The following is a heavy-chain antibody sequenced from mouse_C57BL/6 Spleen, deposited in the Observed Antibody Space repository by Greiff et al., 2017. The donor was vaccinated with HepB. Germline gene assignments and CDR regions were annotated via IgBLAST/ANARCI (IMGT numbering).Heavy chain of an antibody. D-gene: IGHD2-1*01. Sequence: QVQLKQSGPGLVQPSQSLSITCTVSGFSLTSYGVHWVRQSPGKGLEWLGVIWSGGSTDYNAAFISRLSISKDNSKSQVFFKMNSLQADDTAIYYCARNRNYLYYFDYWGQGTTLTVSS. CDR3: ARNRNYLYYFDY. V-gene: IGHV2-2*01. J-gene: IGHJ2*01. CDR2: IWSGGST. CDR1: GFSLTSYG.